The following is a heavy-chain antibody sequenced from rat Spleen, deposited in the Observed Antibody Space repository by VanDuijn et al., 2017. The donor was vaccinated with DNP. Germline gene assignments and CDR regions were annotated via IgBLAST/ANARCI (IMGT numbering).Heavy chain of an antibody. CDR2: VPSSGGST. Sequence: EVQLVESGGDLVQPGRSLKLSCVASRFTFNSYWMAWIRQVPGKGLEWVASVPSSGGSTYYPDSVKGRFIISRDNARNTLYLQMNSLRSEDTATYFCARVGDLHDGGDGDVLDAWGQGTSVTVSS. CDR3: ARVGDLHDGGDGDVLDA. D-gene: IGHD1-12*02. CDR1: RFTFNSYW. J-gene: IGHJ4*01. V-gene: IGHV5-31*01.